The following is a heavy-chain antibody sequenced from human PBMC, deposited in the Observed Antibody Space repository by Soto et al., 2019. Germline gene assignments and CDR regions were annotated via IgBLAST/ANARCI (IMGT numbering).Heavy chain of an antibody. CDR1: GFSLSTSGVG. Sequence: QITLKESGPTLVKPTQTLTLTCTFSGFSLSTSGVGVGWIRQPPGKALEWLALIYWNDDKRYSPSLKSRLTIPKDTSKIQVVLTMTTMDPVDTATYYCAHRRSPADYGDYGTGYYYFDYWGQGTLVTVSS. CDR2: IYWNDDK. CDR3: AHRRSPADYGDYGTGYYYFDY. J-gene: IGHJ4*02. D-gene: IGHD4-17*01. V-gene: IGHV2-5*01.